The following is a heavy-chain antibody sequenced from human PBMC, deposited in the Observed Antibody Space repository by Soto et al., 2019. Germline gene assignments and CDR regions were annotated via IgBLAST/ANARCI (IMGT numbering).Heavy chain of an antibody. J-gene: IGHJ5*02. V-gene: IGHV4-30-2*01. CDR3: ARVPGP. Sequence: NSVGFYWSWIRQPPGKGLEWIGYMYKTGSTYYNPSLKSRVTISVDRSKNQFSLKLSSVTAADTAVYYCARVPGPWGEGTLVTVSS. CDR1: NSVGFY. CDR2: MYKTGST.